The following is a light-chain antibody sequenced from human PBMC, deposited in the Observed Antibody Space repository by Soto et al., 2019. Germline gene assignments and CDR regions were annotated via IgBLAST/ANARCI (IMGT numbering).Light chain of an antibody. Sequence: DIVMTQSPDSLAVSLGERATITCKSSQSVLFTSNNKDFLAWYQQRPGQSPKLILFWASTRASGVPDRFSGSGSGTDFTLTIDSLQAEDAAVYYCHQFYSSPPTFGHGTKVDIK. J-gene: IGKJ1*01. CDR3: HQFYSSPPT. V-gene: IGKV4-1*01. CDR1: QSVLFTSNNKDF. CDR2: WAS.